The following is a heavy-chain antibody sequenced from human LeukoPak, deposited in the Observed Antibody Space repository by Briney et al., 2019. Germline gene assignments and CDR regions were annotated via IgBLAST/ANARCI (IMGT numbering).Heavy chain of an antibody. J-gene: IGHJ4*02. CDR3: AKAAAAPGFDF. V-gene: IGHV3-23*01. D-gene: IGHD6-13*01. CDR1: GFAVSTHF. CDR2: VSGSGDRM. Sequence: GGSLRLSCAASGFAVSTHFMNWVRQAPGKGLEWVATVSGSGDRMYHADSVKGRFTISRDNSKNTIYLQMNSLRAEDTALYYCAKAAAAPGFDFWGQGTLVTVSS.